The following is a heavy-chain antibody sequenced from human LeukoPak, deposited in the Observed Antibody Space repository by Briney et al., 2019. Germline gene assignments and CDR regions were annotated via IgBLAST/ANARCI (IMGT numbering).Heavy chain of an antibody. Sequence: GASVEVSCKASGYTFIDYYMHWVRQAPGQGLEWVGWINPNSGGTNYAQNFQGRVTMTRDTSITTAYMELSRLRSDDTAVYYCAKSNGYGLIDIWGQGTMVTVSS. CDR2: INPNSGGT. CDR1: GYTFIDYY. V-gene: IGHV1-2*02. CDR3: AKSNGYGLIDI. D-gene: IGHD3-22*01. J-gene: IGHJ3*02.